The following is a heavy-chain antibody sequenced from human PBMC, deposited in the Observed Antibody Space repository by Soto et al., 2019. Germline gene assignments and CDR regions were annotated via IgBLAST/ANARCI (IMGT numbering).Heavy chain of an antibody. J-gene: IGHJ4*02. CDR1: GYSFSRYW. Sequence: HGESLKISCKGSGYSFSRYWIGWVRQMPGKGLEWMGVIYSGDSDTRYSPSFQGQVTISADKSISTVFLQWSSLKASDTAMYYCGRLAAGYNYGEYYFDYWGQGTLVTVSS. V-gene: IGHV5-51*01. D-gene: IGHD5-12*01. CDR3: GRLAAGYNYGEYYFDY. CDR2: IYSGDSDT.